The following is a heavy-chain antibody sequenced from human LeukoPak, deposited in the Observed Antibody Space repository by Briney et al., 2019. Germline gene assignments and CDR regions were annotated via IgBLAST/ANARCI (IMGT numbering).Heavy chain of an antibody. CDR1: GYTFTGYY. D-gene: IGHD5-24*01. V-gene: IGHV1-2*02. CDR3: AAGGRWLRKFDY. J-gene: IGHJ4*02. CDR2: INPNSGGT. Sequence: ASVKVSCKASGYTFTGYYMHWVRQAPGQGLEWMGWINPNSGGTNYAQKFQGRVTMTRDMSTSTAYMELSSLRSEDTAVYYCAAGGRWLRKFDYWGQGTLVTVSS.